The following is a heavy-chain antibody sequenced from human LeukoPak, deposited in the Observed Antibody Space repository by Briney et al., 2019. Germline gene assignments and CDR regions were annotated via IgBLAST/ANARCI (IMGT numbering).Heavy chain of an antibody. J-gene: IGHJ5*02. CDR3: ARDRVTIFGVVKNNWFDP. Sequence: ASVKVSCKASGYTFTSYAMHWVRQAPGQRLEWMGRINAGNGNTKYSQKFQGRVTITRDTSASTAYMELSSLRSEDTAVYYCARDRVTIFGVVKNNWFDPWGQGTLVTVSS. CDR2: INAGNGNT. CDR1: GYTFTSYA. V-gene: IGHV1-3*01. D-gene: IGHD3-3*01.